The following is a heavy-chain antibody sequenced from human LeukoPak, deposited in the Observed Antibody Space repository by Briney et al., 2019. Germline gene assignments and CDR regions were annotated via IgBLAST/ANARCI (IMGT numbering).Heavy chain of an antibody. CDR1: GFTFANDW. V-gene: IGHV4-34*01. CDR3: ARQGTSGYSSLTY. J-gene: IGHJ4*02. CDR2: INHSGST. D-gene: IGHD3-22*01. Sequence: LTLSCAASGFTFANDWMSWVRQAPGKGLEWIGEINHSGSTNYNPSLKSRVTISVDTSKNQFSLKLSSVTAADTAVYYCARQGTSGYSSLTYWGQGTLVTVSS.